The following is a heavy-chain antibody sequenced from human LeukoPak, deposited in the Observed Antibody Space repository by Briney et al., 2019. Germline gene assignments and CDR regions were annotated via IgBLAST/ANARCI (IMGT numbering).Heavy chain of an antibody. CDR2: IKKDGSEK. V-gene: IGHV3-7*01. CDR3: ARDLSGVAGYTYGRGIDY. D-gene: IGHD5-18*01. CDR1: GFTFSSYW. J-gene: IGHJ4*02. Sequence: GGSLRLSCAASGFTFSSYWMSWVRQAPGKGLEWVANIKKDGSEKYYVDSVKGRFTISRDNAKTSLYLQMYSLRAEDTAVYYCARDLSGVAGYTYGRGIDYWGQGTLVTVSS.